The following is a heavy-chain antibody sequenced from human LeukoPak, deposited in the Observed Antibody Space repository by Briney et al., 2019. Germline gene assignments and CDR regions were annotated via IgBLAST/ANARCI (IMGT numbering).Heavy chain of an antibody. CDR3: ASYSSSPYYFDY. CDR1: GYTFTSYG. CDR2: ISAYNGNT. V-gene: IGHV1-18*01. Sequence: AGVKVSCKASGYTFTSYGISWVRQAPGQGLERMGWISAYNGNTNYAQKLQGRVTMTTDTSTSTAYMELRSLRSDDTAVYYCASYSSSPYYFDYWGQGTLVTVSS. J-gene: IGHJ4*02. D-gene: IGHD6-6*01.